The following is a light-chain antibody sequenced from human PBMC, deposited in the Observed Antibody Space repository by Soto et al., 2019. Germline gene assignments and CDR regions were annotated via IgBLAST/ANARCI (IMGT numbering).Light chain of an antibody. J-gene: IGKJ3*01. CDR1: QGIYND. Sequence: DIQMTQSPSSLSASVGDRVTITCRASQGIYNDLAWYQQKAGKVPTLLIYAVSTLQLGVPSRFSGSGSGTDFTLTISSLQPEDVATYYCQNYNSAPFTFGPGTKVDI. CDR2: AVS. CDR3: QNYNSAPFT. V-gene: IGKV1-27*01.